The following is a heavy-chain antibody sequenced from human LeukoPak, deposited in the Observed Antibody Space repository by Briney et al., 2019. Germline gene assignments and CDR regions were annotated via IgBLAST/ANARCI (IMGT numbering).Heavy chain of an antibody. D-gene: IGHD2-15*01. CDR2: LWYDGSNK. Sequence: GGSLRLSCAASGFTFSNHGMHWVRQAPVRGLEWVAGLWYDGSNKNYAESVKGRFTISRDNSKNTVYLQMDSPRVEDTAMYYCARGTPLVVLHYYGLDVWGQGTTVTVSS. CDR1: GFTFSNHG. V-gene: IGHV3-33*01. J-gene: IGHJ6*02. CDR3: ARGTPLVVLHYYGLDV.